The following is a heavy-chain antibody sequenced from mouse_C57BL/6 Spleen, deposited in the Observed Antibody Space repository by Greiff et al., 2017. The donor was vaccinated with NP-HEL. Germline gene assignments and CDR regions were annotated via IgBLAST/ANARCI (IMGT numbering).Heavy chain of an antibody. CDR3: ARYHGSPCDY. Sequence: VQLQQSGAELVKPGASVKLSCKASGYTFTSYWMHWVKQRPGQGLEWIGMIHPNSGSTNYNEKFKSKATLTVDKSSSTAYMQLSSLTSEDSAVYYWARYHGSPCDYWGQGTTLTVSS. V-gene: IGHV1-64*01. J-gene: IGHJ2*01. CDR2: IHPNSGST. CDR1: GYTFTSYW. D-gene: IGHD1-1*01.